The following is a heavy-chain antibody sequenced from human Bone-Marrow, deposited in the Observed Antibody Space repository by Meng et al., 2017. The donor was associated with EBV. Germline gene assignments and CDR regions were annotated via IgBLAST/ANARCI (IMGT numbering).Heavy chain of an antibody. D-gene: IGHD1-26*01. V-gene: IGHV2-5*02. CDR1: WFSLTASGVA. CDR3: ARRSVGPTTPVFDH. CDR2: VYWDDDK. J-gene: IGHJ4*02. Sequence: QITLKRPGLPLVKPNQTLTLTVSFSWFSLTASGVAVGWIRQSPGKALEWLAVVYWDDDKRYSPSLKSRLTITKDTSKNQVVLTMTNMDPVDTATYYCARRSVGPTTPVFDHWGQGTLVTVSS.